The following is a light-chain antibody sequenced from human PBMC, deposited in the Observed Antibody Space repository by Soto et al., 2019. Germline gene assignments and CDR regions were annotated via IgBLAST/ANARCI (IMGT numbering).Light chain of an antibody. V-gene: IGLV3-21*04. Sequence: SYELTQPPSVSVAPGKTARITCGGNNIGSKSVHWYQQKPGQAPVMVIYYESDRPSVIPERFSGSNSGNTATLTISRVEAGDEADYYCPVWDSSSDHVVFGGGTKLTVL. CDR3: PVWDSSSDHVV. J-gene: IGLJ2*01. CDR2: YES. CDR1: NIGSKS.